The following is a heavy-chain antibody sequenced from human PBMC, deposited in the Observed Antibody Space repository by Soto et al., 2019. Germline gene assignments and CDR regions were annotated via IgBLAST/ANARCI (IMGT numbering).Heavy chain of an antibody. CDR2: TIPIFGTA. CDR3: ARVANDFWSGPPFGYYGMDV. D-gene: IGHD3-3*01. CDR1: GGTFSSYA. J-gene: IGHJ6*02. Sequence: SVKVSCKASGGTFSSYAISWVRQAPGQGLEWMGGTIPIFGTANYAQKFQGRVTITADESTSTAYMELSSLRSEDTAVYYCARVANDFWSGPPFGYYGMDVWGQGTTVTVSS. V-gene: IGHV1-69*13.